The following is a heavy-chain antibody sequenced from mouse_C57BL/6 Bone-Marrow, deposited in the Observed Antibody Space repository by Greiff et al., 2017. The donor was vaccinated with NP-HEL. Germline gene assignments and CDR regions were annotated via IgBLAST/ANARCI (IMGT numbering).Heavy chain of an antibody. CDR1: GYAFTNYL. J-gene: IGHJ2*01. CDR2: INPGSGGT. Sequence: VQLQQSGAELVRPGTSVKVSCKASGYAFTNYLIEWVKQRPGQGLEWIGVINPGSGGTNYNEKFKGKATLTADKSSSTAYMQLSSLTSEDSAVYFCARRIYYDYGGNYWGQGTTLTVSS. CDR3: ARRIYYDYGGNY. D-gene: IGHD2-4*01. V-gene: IGHV1-54*01.